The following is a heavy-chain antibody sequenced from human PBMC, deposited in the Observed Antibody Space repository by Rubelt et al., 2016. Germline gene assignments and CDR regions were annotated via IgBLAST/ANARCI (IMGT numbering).Heavy chain of an antibody. Sequence: QVQLQQWGAGLLKPSETLSLTCAVYGGSFSGYYWSWIRQPPGKRLEWIGYISYSGGTDYNPSLKSRVNLSGDTSKNHFSLNLNSVTAADTAVYYCARGGRRVFDFWGQGTLVTVSS. J-gene: IGHJ4*02. CDR2: ISYSGGT. D-gene: IGHD3-10*01. V-gene: IGHV4-34*11. CDR3: ARGGRRVFDF. CDR1: GGSFSGYY.